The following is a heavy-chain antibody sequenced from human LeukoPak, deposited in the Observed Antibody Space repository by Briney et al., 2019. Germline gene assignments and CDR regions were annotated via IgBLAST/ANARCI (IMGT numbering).Heavy chain of an antibody. CDR1: GFTFSSYE. CDR2: ISSSSSYI. V-gene: IGHV3-21*01. CDR3: AKDGGTHFDH. J-gene: IGHJ4*02. Sequence: GGSLRLSCAASGFTFSSYEMNWVRQAPGKGLEWVSSISSSSSYIYYAASVKGRFTISRDNAKNSLYLQMNRLRAEDTAVYYCAKDGGTHFDHWGQGTLVTVSS. D-gene: IGHD1-26*01.